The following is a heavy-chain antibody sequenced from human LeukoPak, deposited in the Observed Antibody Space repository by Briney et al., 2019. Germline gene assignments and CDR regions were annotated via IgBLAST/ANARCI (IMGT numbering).Heavy chain of an antibody. J-gene: IGHJ3*02. Sequence: SETLSLTCTVSGGSISSYYWSWIRQPPGKGLEWIGYIYYSGSTNYNPSLKSRVTISVDTSKNQFSLKLSSVTAADTAVYYCARGDLGVSAFDIWGQGTMVTVSS. D-gene: IGHD3-10*01. CDR3: ARGDLGVSAFDI. V-gene: IGHV4-59*01. CDR2: IYYSGST. CDR1: GGSISSYY.